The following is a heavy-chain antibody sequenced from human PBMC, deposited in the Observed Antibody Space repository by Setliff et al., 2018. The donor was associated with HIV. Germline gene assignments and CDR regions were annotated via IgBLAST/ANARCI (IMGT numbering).Heavy chain of an antibody. D-gene: IGHD1-7*01. CDR1: NYPFTSYG. CDR3: ATEYRATLNFRMAFVF. V-gene: IGHV1-18*01. Sequence: AASVKVSCKASNYPFTSYGISWVRQVPGHGLEWMGWISPYNGNTEYARRFQGRVTLTTDTSSTTAYLELRSLTSDDTAMYFCATEYRATLNFRMAFVFWGQGTMVTVSS. J-gene: IGHJ3*01. CDR2: ISPYNGNT.